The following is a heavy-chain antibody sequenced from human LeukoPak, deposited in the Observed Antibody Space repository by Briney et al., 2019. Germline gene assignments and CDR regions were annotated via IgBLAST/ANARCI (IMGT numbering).Heavy chain of an antibody. Sequence: GGSLRLSCAASGFTFNDYAMHWVRQVPGKGLEWVSLINWSGVSTYYADSVKGRFIISRDNNKDSLFLQMSSLRPEDTALYYCAKDSDSSGFFEPPDFWGQGTLVTVSS. V-gene: IGHV3-43D*03. CDR2: INWSGVST. CDR1: GFTFNDYA. D-gene: IGHD3-22*01. J-gene: IGHJ4*02. CDR3: AKDSDSSGFFEPPDF.